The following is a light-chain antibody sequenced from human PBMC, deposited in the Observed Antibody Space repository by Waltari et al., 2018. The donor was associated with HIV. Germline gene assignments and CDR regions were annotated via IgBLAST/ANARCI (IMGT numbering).Light chain of an antibody. J-gene: IGLJ3*02. CDR3: ATWDASLGAGV. V-gene: IGLV1-51*01. CDR1: NSNLGAPF. CDR2: DDD. Sequence: QSVLTQPPAVSAAPGQRVSISCSGHNSNLGAPFVSWYQQLPGPVPTLLIFDDDKRPAGLADRCSGSKSGTSATLAIDTLQTGDEATYYCATWDASLGAGVFGGGTVLTVL.